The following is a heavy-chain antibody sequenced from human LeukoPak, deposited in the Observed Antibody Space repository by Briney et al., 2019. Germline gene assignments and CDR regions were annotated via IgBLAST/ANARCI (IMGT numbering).Heavy chain of an antibody. Sequence: ASVKVSCKASGGTFSSYAIIWVRQAPGQGLEWMGGIIPIFGTANYAQKFQGRVTITADESTSTAYMELSSLRSEDTAVYYCARVTDCGGDCYDYWGQGTLVTVSS. CDR2: IIPIFGTA. CDR1: GGTFSSYA. V-gene: IGHV1-69*01. CDR3: ARVTDCGGDCYDY. J-gene: IGHJ4*02. D-gene: IGHD2-21*01.